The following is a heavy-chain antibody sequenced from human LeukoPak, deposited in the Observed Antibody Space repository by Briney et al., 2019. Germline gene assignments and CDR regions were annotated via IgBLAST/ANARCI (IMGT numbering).Heavy chain of an antibody. V-gene: IGHV1-2*02. Sequence: ASVKVSCKASGYSFTDYYIHWVRQAPGQGLEWMGWINPNSGGTNYAQKFQGRVTMTRDTSISTAYMELSRLRSDDTAVYYCARVLPRRSYGSGWFDPWGQGTLVTVSS. CDR1: GYSFTDYY. D-gene: IGHD4-17*01. CDR2: INPNSGGT. J-gene: IGHJ5*02. CDR3: ARVLPRRSYGSGWFDP.